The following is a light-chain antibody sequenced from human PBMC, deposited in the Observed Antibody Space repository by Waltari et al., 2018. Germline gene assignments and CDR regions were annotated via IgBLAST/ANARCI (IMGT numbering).Light chain of an antibody. J-gene: IGKJ1*01. V-gene: IGKV3-20*01. CDR1: QRVSKY. CDR3: QKYVNLPAT. Sequence: EIVLTQSPVTLSLSPGARATLPCRASQRVSKYLAWYQQKPGQAPRLLIYDASTRATGIPDRFSGSGSGTDFSLTISRLEPEDFAVYYCQKYVNLPATFGQGTKVEIK. CDR2: DAS.